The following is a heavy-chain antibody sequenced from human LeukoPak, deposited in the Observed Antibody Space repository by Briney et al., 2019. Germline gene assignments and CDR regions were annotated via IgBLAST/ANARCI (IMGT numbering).Heavy chain of an antibody. CDR3: ARDRTAAAPEYYFDY. CDR2: INAGNGST. Sequence: ASVKVSFKASGYTFTSYAMHWVRQAPGQRLEWMGWINAGNGSTKYSQKFQGRVTITRDTSASTAYMELSSLRSEDTAVCYCARDRTAAAPEYYFDYWGQGTLVTVSS. V-gene: IGHV1-3*01. D-gene: IGHD2-2*01. CDR1: GYTFTSYA. J-gene: IGHJ4*02.